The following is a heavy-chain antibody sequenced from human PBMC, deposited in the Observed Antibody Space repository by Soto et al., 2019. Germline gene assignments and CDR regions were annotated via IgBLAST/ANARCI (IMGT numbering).Heavy chain of an antibody. J-gene: IGHJ6*02. D-gene: IGHD1-1*01. V-gene: IGHV1-18*01. CDR3: GRCRTDSYAMDV. Sequence: ASVKVSCKASGYSFTSYGIAWVRQVPGQGPEWMGWISPYNGRTNYARNVQGRVVMTTDISTNIVYLELRSLRSDDTAMYYCGRCRTDSYAMDVWGQGTTVTVSS. CDR1: GYSFTSYG. CDR2: ISPYNGRT.